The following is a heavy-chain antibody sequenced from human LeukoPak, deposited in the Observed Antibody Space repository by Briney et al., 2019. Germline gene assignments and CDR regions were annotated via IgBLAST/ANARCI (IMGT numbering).Heavy chain of an antibody. Sequence: PGGSLRLSCAVSGFTSDFTFSSRFMHWVRHSPGQGLVWVALVKDYGNSNYAASVKGRFTVSRDNAKNTLYLQMNNLRVGDTGLYFCHPLAYTSDWGQGTLVTVSS. V-gene: IGHV3-74*01. CDR1: GFTSDFTFSSRF. D-gene: IGHD6-19*01. CDR2: VKDYGNS. J-gene: IGHJ4*02. CDR3: HPLAYTSD.